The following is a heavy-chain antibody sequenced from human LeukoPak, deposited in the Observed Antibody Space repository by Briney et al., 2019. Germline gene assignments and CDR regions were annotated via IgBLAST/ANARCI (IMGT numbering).Heavy chain of an antibody. CDR3: ARDRGSGWLGDLAY. Sequence: GGSLRLSCAASGFTFSSFSMNWVRQAPGKGLEWVSSISEISDYIYYADSVKGRFTMSRDNAKNVLYLEMNSLRVEDTAIYFCARDRGSGWLGDLAYWGQGTLVTVSS. CDR2: ISEISDYI. CDR1: GFTFSSFS. V-gene: IGHV3-21*06. D-gene: IGHD6-19*01. J-gene: IGHJ4*02.